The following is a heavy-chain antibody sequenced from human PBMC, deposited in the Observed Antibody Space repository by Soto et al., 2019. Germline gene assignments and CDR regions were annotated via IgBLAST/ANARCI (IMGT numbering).Heavy chain of an antibody. J-gene: IGHJ4*02. Sequence: QVQLVQSGAEVKKPGASVKVSCKASGYTFTSYGISWVRQAPGQGLEWMGWISAYNGNTNYAQKLQGRVTMTTDTSTSTAYMELRSLRSDDTAVYYCARAELRFLEWSPNPALFGYWGQGTLVTVSS. V-gene: IGHV1-18*01. CDR3: ARAELRFLEWSPNPALFGY. D-gene: IGHD3-3*01. CDR2: ISAYNGNT. CDR1: GYTFTSYG.